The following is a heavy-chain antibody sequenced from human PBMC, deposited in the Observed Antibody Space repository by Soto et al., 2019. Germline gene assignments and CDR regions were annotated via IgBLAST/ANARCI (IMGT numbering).Heavy chain of an antibody. J-gene: IGHJ6*02. Sequence: ASVKVSCKASGYTFTSYAMHWVRQAPGQRLEWMGWINAGNGNTKYSQKFQGRVTITRDTSASTAYMELSSLRSEDTAVYYCARGLYYYDSSGYYRPVYYYGMDVWGQGTTVTVSS. V-gene: IGHV1-3*01. CDR3: ARGLYYYDSSGYYRPVYYYGMDV. D-gene: IGHD3-22*01. CDR2: INAGNGNT. CDR1: GYTFTSYA.